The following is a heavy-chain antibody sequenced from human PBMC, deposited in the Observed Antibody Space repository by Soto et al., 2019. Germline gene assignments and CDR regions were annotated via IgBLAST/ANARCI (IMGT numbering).Heavy chain of an antibody. Sequence: PSETLSLTCAVYGGSFSGYYWSWIRQPPGKGLEWIGEINHSGSTNYNPSLKSRVTISVDTSKNQFSPKLSSVTAADTAVYYCARGWRGYILTGLLAPRGMDVWGQGTTVTVSS. CDR2: INHSGST. D-gene: IGHD3-9*01. V-gene: IGHV4-34*01. CDR3: ARGWRGYILTGLLAPRGMDV. J-gene: IGHJ6*02. CDR1: GGSFSGYY.